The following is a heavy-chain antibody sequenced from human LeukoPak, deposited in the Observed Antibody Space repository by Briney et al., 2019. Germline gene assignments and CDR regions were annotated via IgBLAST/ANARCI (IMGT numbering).Heavy chain of an antibody. CDR2: ISAYNGNT. J-gene: IGHJ5*02. Sequence: GASVKVSCKASGYTFTSYGISWVRQAPGQGLEWMGWISAYNGNTNYAQKLQGRVTMTTDTSTSTAYMELRSLRSDDTAVYCCARAPLTGTTIGWFDPWGQGTLVTVSS. CDR3: ARAPLTGTTIGWFDP. V-gene: IGHV1-18*01. CDR1: GYTFTSYG. D-gene: IGHD1-7*01.